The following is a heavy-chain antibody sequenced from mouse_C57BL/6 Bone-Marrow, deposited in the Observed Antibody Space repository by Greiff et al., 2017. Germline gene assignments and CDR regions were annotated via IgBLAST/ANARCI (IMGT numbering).Heavy chain of an antibody. CDR3: ARPYYSNYWYFDV. J-gene: IGHJ1*03. CDR1: GYTFTSYW. V-gene: IGHV1-55*01. Sequence: QVQLKQPGAELVKPGASVKMSCKASGYTFTSYWITWVKQRPGQGLEWIRDIYPGSGSTNYNEKFKSKATLTVDTSSSTAYMQLSSLTSEDSAVYYCARPYYSNYWYFDVWGTGTTVTVSS. CDR2: IYPGSGST. D-gene: IGHD2-5*01.